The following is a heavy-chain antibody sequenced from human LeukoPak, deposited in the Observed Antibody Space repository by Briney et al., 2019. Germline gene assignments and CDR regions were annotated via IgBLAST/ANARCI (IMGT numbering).Heavy chain of an antibody. J-gene: IGHJ5*02. CDR2: IYYSGST. CDR3: ARATYDSSGITTCWFDP. V-gene: IGHV4-59*01. D-gene: IGHD3-22*01. CDR1: GGSISSYY. Sequence: SETLSLTCTVSGGSISSYYWSWIRQPPGKGLEWIGYIYYSGSTNYNPSLKSRVTISVDASKNQFSLKLSSVTAADTAVYYCARATYDSSGITTCWFDPWGQGTLVTASS.